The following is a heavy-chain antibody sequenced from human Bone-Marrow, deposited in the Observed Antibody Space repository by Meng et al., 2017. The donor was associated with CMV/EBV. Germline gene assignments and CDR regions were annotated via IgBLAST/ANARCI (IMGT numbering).Heavy chain of an antibody. J-gene: IGHJ4*02. Sequence: GGSLRLSCAASGFTFSSYWMSWVRQAPGKGLEWVSVIYSGGSTYYADSVKGRFTISRDNSKNTLYLQMNSLRAEDTAVYYCARVDGDFWSGYFCDYWGQGTLVTVSS. CDR2: IYSGGST. D-gene: IGHD3-3*01. CDR3: ARVDGDFWSGYFCDY. V-gene: IGHV3-53*01. CDR1: GFTFSSYW.